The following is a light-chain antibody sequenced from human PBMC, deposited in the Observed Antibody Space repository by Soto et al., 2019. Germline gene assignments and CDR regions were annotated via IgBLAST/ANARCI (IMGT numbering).Light chain of an antibody. V-gene: IGLV2-11*01. CDR1: SSDIGGYNY. CDR2: TVT. J-gene: IGLJ1*01. Sequence: QSALTQPRSVSGSPGQSVTISCTGTSSDIGGYNYVSWYQQHPGKAPKLMIYTVTKRPSGVPDRFSGSKSDNTAYLTISGLQADDEADYYCCSYAGSPSYAFGTGTKVTVL. CDR3: CSYAGSPSYA.